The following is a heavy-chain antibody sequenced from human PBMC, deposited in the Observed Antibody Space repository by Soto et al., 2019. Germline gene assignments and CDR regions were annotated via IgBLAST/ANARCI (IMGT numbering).Heavy chain of an antibody. CDR3: AKVGELEVGGFDY. CDR2: ISDTGGST. J-gene: IGHJ4*02. CDR1: GFTFSSYA. D-gene: IGHD2-15*01. Sequence: EVQLLESGGGLVQPGGSLRLSCAASGFTFSSYAMSWVRQAPGKGLEWVSRISDTGGSTYYADSVKGRFTISRDSSKNTLYLQMKSLRADDTAIYYCAKVGELEVGGFDYWGQGTLVTVSS. V-gene: IGHV3-23*01.